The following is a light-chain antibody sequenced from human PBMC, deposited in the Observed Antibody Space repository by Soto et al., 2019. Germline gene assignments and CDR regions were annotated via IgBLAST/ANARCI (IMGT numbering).Light chain of an antibody. CDR1: QSVGNN. CDR3: QQYNNWPRT. Sequence: IVMTQSPATLSVSPGDRVTLSCRASQSVGNNLAWYQQKPGQAPRLLIHGASTRHSGIPARFSGSGSGTEFTLTISSLQSEDFAVYYCQQYNNWPRTFGQGTRLEIK. CDR2: GAS. J-gene: IGKJ5*01. V-gene: IGKV3-15*01.